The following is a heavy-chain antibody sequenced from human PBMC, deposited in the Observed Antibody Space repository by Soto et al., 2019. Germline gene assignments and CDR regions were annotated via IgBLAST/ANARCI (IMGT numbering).Heavy chain of an antibody. J-gene: IGHJ4*02. V-gene: IGHV5-51*01. D-gene: IGHD3-22*01. CDR3: ARISTYYDSSGYTTYYFDY. Sequence: GESLKISCKGSGYSFTSYWIGWVRQMPWKGLEWMGIIYPGDSDTRYSPSFQGQVTISADKSISTAYLQWSSLKASDTAMYYCARISTYYDSSGYTTYYFDYWGQGTLVTVSS. CDR2: IYPGDSDT. CDR1: GYSFTSYW.